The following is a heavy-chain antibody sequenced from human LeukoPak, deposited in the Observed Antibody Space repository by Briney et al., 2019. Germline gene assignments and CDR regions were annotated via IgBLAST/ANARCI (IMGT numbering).Heavy chain of an antibody. V-gene: IGHV3-33*06. CDR1: GFIFSTCG. D-gene: IGHD6-6*01. Sequence: GGSLRLSCVASGFIFSTCGMHWVRQAPGKGLEWVAVIWYDVSDKYYADSVKGRFTISRDNSKNTLYLQMNSLTAEDTAVYYCAKDNGIAARYYDYWGQGTLVTVSS. CDR3: AKDNGIAARYYDY. J-gene: IGHJ4*02. CDR2: IWYDVSDK.